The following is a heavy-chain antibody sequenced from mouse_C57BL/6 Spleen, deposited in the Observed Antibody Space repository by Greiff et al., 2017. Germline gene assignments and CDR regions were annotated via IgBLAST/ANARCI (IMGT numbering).Heavy chain of an antibody. V-gene: IGHV14-2*01. CDR1: GFNIKDYY. D-gene: IGHD1-1*01. CDR3: AYYYGSSYGYWYFDV. CDR2: IDPEDGET. Sequence: VQLQQSGAELVKPGASVKLSCTASGFNIKDYYMNWVKQRTEQGLEWIGRIDPEDGETKYAPKFQGKATLTADTSSNTAYLQLSSLTSEDTAVYYCAYYYGSSYGYWYFDVWGTGTTVTASS. J-gene: IGHJ1*03.